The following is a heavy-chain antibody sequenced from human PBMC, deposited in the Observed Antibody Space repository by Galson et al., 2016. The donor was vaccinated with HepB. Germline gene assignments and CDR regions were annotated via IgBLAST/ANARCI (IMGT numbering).Heavy chain of an antibody. CDR3: GKHGGFDY. V-gene: IGHV3-23*01. Sequence: SLRLSCAASGFMFSSYTMDRVRQAPGKRLEWVSAISGSGGGTYYADSVKGRFTISRDNSKNTLYLQLNNLRAGDTAIYYCGKHGGFDYWGQGALVTVSS. D-gene: IGHD3-16*01. CDR1: GFMFSSYT. CDR2: ISGSGGGT. J-gene: IGHJ4*02.